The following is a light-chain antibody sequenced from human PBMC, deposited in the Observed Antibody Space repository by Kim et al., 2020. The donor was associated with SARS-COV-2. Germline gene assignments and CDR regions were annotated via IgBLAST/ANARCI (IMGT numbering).Light chain of an antibody. J-gene: IGLJ1*01. V-gene: IGLV3-25*03. CDR1: ALPKQY. Sequence: PGQTARITCAGDALPKQYAYWYQQKPGQAPVLVIYKDSERPSGIPERFSGSSSGTTVTLTISGVQAEDEADYYCQSADSSGTYYVFGTGTKVTVL. CDR3: QSADSSGTYYV. CDR2: KDS.